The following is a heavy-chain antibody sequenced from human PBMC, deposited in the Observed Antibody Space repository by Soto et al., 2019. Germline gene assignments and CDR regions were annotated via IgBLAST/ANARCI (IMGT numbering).Heavy chain of an antibody. CDR1: GDSVSSNSAA. CDR2: TYYRSKWYN. V-gene: IGHV6-1*01. D-gene: IGHD6-19*01. CDR3: ARDERGGSRGVDPPGIAVAGTFDY. J-gene: IGHJ4*02. Sequence: SQTLSLTCAISGDSVSSNSAAWNWIRQSPSRGLEWLGRTYYRSKWYNDYAVSVKSRITINPDTSKNQFSLQLNSVTPEDTAVYYCARDERGGSRGVDPPGIAVAGTFDYWGQGTLVTVSS.